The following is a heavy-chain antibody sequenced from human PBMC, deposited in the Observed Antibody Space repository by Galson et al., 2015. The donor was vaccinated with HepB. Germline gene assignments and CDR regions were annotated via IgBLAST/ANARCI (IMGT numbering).Heavy chain of an antibody. D-gene: IGHD3-22*01. CDR1: GFTFTTSW. Sequence: SLRLSCAASGFTFTTSWMSWVRQAPGKGLEWVATIKQDGSQKFYVDSVKGRFTISRDNAKDSVFLQMSSLRAADTAVYYCARGPRYYYDSSGPGYFDYWGQGTLVTVSS. J-gene: IGHJ4*02. V-gene: IGHV3-7*03. CDR3: ARGPRYYYDSSGPGYFDY. CDR2: IKQDGSQK.